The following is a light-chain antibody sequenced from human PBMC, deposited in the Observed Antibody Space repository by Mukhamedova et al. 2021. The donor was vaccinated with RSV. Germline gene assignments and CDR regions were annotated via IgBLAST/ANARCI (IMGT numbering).Light chain of an antibody. J-gene: IGKJ2*01. CDR3: MQALPGLPFNPYT. V-gene: IGKV2-28*01. Sequence: FSGSGSGTDFTLKISKVEADDFGVYYCMQALPGLPFNPYTFGQGTKLEIK.